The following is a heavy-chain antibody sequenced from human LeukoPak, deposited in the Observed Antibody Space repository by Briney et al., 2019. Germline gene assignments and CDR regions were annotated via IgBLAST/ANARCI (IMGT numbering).Heavy chain of an antibody. D-gene: IGHD3-22*01. Sequence: GGSLRLSCAASGFTFSSYAMSWVRQAPGKGLEWVSAISGSGGSTYYADSVKGRFTISRGNSKNTLYLQMNSLRAEDTAVYYCASADYYDSSGYWMGFDYWGQGTLVTVSS. CDR2: ISGSGGST. CDR1: GFTFSSYA. CDR3: ASADYYDSSGYWMGFDY. J-gene: IGHJ4*02. V-gene: IGHV3-23*01.